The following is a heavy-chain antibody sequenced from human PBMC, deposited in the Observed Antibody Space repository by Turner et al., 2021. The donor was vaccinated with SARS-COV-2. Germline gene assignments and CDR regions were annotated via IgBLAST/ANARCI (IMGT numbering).Heavy chain of an antibody. J-gene: IGHJ1*01. CDR1: GYTFTSYG. V-gene: IGHV1-18*04. CDR3: ASDCSSTSCQTGYFQH. Sequence: QVQLVQSGAEVKKPGASVKVSCKASGYTFTSYGISWVRQAPGQGLEWRGWISAYNGNTNYAQKLQGRVTMTTDTSTSTAYMELRSLRSDDTVVYYCASDCSSTSCQTGYFQHWGQGTLVTVSS. D-gene: IGHD2-2*01. CDR2: ISAYNGNT.